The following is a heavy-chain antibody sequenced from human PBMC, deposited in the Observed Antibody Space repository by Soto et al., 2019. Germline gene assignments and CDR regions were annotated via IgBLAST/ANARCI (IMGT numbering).Heavy chain of an antibody. Sequence: EVQLLESGGGLVQPGGSLILSCAASGFTFSSYAMTWARQAPGKGLEWVSAISGSGANTYYADSVKGRFTMSRDNSKNTLYLQMNSLRAEDTAIYYCTRQPGYSGYGYPYYMDVWGKGTTVTVSS. J-gene: IGHJ6*03. CDR3: TRQPGYSGYGYPYYMDV. V-gene: IGHV3-23*01. D-gene: IGHD5-12*01. CDR2: ISGSGANT. CDR1: GFTFSSYA.